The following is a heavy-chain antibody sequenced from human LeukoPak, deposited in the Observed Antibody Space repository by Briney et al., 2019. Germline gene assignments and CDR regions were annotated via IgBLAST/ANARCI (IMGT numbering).Heavy chain of an antibody. CDR3: ARTSSTLWLRTPGGDY. D-gene: IGHD5-12*01. CDR1: GYTFTSYY. J-gene: IGHJ4*02. V-gene: IGHV1-46*01. Sequence: ASVKVSCKASGYTFTSYYMHWVRQAPGQGLEWMGQINPSGGSTSYAQKFQGRVTMTRDTSTSTVYMELSSLRSDDTAVYYCARTSSTLWLRTPGGDYWGQGTLVTVSS. CDR2: INPSGGST.